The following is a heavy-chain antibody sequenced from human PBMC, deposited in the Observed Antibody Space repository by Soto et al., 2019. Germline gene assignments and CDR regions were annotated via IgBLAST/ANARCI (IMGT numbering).Heavy chain of an antibody. Sequence: ASVKVSCKASGYTFTSYDINWVRQATGQGLEWMGWMNPNSGNTGYAQKFQGRVTMTRNTSISTAYMELSSLRSEDTAVYYCLRGTSPTVYAWDDYWGQGTLVTVSS. CDR2: MNPNSGNT. J-gene: IGHJ4*02. CDR1: GYTFTSYD. D-gene: IGHD2-8*01. CDR3: LRGTSPTVYAWDDY. V-gene: IGHV1-8*01.